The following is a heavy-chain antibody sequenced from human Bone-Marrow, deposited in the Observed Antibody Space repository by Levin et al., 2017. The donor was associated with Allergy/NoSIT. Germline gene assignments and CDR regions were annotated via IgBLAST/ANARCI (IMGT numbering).Heavy chain of an antibody. CDR1: GFTFSSYG. CDR2: ISYDGSNK. J-gene: IGHJ4*02. D-gene: IGHD1-1*01. Sequence: GGSLRLSCAASGFTFSSYGMHWVRQAPGKGLEWVAVISYDGSNKYYADSVKGRFTISRDNFKNTLYLQMNSLRAEDTAVYYCAKDKTTGTTGGYFDYWGQGTLVTVSS. CDR3: AKDKTTGTTGGYFDY. V-gene: IGHV3-30*18.